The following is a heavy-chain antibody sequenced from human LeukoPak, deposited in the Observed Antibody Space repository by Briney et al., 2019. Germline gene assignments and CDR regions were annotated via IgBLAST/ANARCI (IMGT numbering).Heavy chain of an antibody. Sequence: SETLSLTCTVSGGSISSYYWSWIRQPPGKGLEWIGYIYYTGNTNYNPSLKSRVTISVDTSKNQFSLKLSSVTAADTAVYYCAREISAYGYNYIYYFDYWGQGTLVTVSS. D-gene: IGHD5-24*01. CDR3: AREISAYGYNYIYYFDY. J-gene: IGHJ4*02. V-gene: IGHV4-59*01. CDR1: GGSISSYY. CDR2: IYYTGNT.